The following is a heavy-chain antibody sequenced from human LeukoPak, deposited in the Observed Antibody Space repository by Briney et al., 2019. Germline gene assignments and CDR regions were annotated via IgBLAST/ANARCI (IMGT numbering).Heavy chain of an antibody. CDR3: ARGSSSSSWYFDY. CDR2: ISYSGST. D-gene: IGHD6-13*01. V-gene: IGHV4-59*13. CDR1: GGSFSSYY. Sequence: SETLSLTCTVSGGSFSSYYWSWIRQPPGKGLEWLGYISYSGSTNYNPSLKSRVTISIDTSKNQFSLKLSSVTAADTAVYYCARGSSSSSWYFDYWGQGTLVTVSS. J-gene: IGHJ4*02.